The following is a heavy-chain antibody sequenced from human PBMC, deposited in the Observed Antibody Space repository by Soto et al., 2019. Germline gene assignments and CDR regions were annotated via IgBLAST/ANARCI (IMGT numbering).Heavy chain of an antibody. V-gene: IGHV3-30*18. D-gene: IGHD3-22*01. J-gene: IGHJ4*02. CDR2: ISYDGSNK. CDR3: AKGMYSRGYYYGLDY. CDR1: GFTFSSYG. Sequence: QVQLVESGGGVVQPGRSLRLSCAASGFTFSSYGMHWVRQAPGKGLEWVAVISYDGSNKYYADSVKGRFTISRDNSKNTLYRQMYSLIAEDTAVYYCAKGMYSRGYYYGLDYWGQGTLVTVSS.